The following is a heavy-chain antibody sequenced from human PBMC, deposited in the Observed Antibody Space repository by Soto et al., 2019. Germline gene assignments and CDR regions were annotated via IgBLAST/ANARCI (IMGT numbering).Heavy chain of an antibody. CDR1: GYTFTAYY. D-gene: IGHD3-3*01. V-gene: IGHV1-46*01. Sequence: QVHLVQSGAEVKKPGASVKVSCKASGYTFTAYYIHWVRQAPGQGLEWMGVITPSGGDTTYAQKLQSRVTMTRDTSTSTVYMELYSLRSEDTAVHYCARGNFGVEGEGMDVWGQGTTVIVSS. CDR3: ARGNFGVEGEGMDV. J-gene: IGHJ6*02. CDR2: ITPSGGDT.